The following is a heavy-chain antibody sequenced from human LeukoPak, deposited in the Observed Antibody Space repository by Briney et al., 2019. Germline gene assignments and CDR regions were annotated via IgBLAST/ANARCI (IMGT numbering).Heavy chain of an antibody. CDR3: ARDRLDGNNWNDCDY. J-gene: IGHJ4*02. V-gene: IGHV3-30-3*01. D-gene: IGHD1-1*01. Sequence: SGGSLRLSCAASGFTFSNYAMHWFRQAPGKGLEWLAIISYDGSNKYYADSVKGRFTISRDNSKNTLYVQMNGLRVDDTAVYYCARDRLDGNNWNDCDYWGQGTLVTVSS. CDR1: GFTFSNYA. CDR2: ISYDGSNK.